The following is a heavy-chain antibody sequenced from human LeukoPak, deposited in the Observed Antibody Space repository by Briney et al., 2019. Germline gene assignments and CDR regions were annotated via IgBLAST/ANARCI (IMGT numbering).Heavy chain of an antibody. CDR2: ISAYNGNT. Sequence: ASVKVSCKASGYTFTSYGISWVRQAPGQGLEWMGWISAYNGNTNYAQKLQGRVTMTTDTSTSTAYMELRSLRPDDTAVYYCARDLRGTYYDILTGYFQRHYYYGMDVWGQGTTVTVSS. V-gene: IGHV1-18*01. CDR1: GYTFTSYG. D-gene: IGHD3-9*01. CDR3: ARDLRGTYYDILTGYFQRHYYYGMDV. J-gene: IGHJ6*02.